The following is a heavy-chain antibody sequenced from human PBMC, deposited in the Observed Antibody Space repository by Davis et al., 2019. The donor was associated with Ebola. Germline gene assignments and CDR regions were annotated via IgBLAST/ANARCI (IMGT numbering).Heavy chain of an antibody. CDR2: ISSSGSTI. J-gene: IGHJ6*02. Sequence: PGESLKISCAASGFTLSDYYMSWIRQAPGKGLEWVSYISSSGSTIYYADSVKGRFTISRDNAKNSLYLQMNSLRAEDTAVYYCARDGYGGLMDVWGQGTTVTVSS. CDR3: ARDGYGGLMDV. CDR1: GFTLSDYY. V-gene: IGHV3-11*04. D-gene: IGHD4-23*01.